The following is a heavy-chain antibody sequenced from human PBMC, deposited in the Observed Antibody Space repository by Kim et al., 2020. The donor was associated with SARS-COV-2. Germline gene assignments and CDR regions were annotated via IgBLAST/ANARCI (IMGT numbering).Heavy chain of an antibody. CDR3: ARDSPYDSSPLLFDY. J-gene: IGHJ4*02. Sequence: DSVKGRFTISRDNAKNSLYLQMNSLRAEDTAVYYCARDSPYDSSPLLFDYWGQGTLVTVSS. D-gene: IGHD3-22*01. V-gene: IGHV3-7*01.